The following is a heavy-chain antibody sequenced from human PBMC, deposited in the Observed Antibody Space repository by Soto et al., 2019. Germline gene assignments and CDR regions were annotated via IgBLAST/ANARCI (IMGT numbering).Heavy chain of an antibody. J-gene: IGHJ6*02. Sequence: GGSLRLSCAASGFTFSSYWMSWVRQAPGKGLEWVANIKQDGSEKYYVDSVKGRFTISRDNAKNSLYLQMNSLRAEDTAVYYCARANWQDLNYYYYYGMDVWGQGTTVTVSS. CDR2: IKQDGSEK. CDR3: ARANWQDLNYYYYYGMDV. D-gene: IGHD1-1*01. V-gene: IGHV3-7*04. CDR1: GFTFSSYW.